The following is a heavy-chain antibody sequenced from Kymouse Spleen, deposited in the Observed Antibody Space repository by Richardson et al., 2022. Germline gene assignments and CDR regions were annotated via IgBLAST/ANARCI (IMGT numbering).Heavy chain of an antibody. Sequence: EVQLVESGGGLVKPGGSLRLSCAASGFTFSSYSMNWVRQAPGKGLEWVSSISSSSSYIYYADSVKGRFTISRDNAKNSLYLQMNSLRAEDTAVYYCARTGTGTTRYYYGMDVWGQGTTVTVSS. CDR2: ISSSSSYI. J-gene: IGHJ6*02. CDR3: ARTGTGTTRYYYGMDV. V-gene: IGHV3-21*03. CDR1: GFTFSSYS. D-gene: IGHD1-7*01.